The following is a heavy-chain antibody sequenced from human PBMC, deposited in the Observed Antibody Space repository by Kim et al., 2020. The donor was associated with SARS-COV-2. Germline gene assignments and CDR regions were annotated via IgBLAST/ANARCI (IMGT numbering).Heavy chain of an antibody. Sequence: SETLSLTCAVYGGSFSGYYWSWIRQPPGKGLEWIGEINHSGSTNYNPSLKSRVTISVDTSKNQFSLKLSSVTAADTAVYYCVHHRGDTASGGFDPWGQGTLVTVSS. J-gene: IGHJ5*02. CDR3: VHHRGDTASGGFDP. D-gene: IGHD5-18*01. V-gene: IGHV4-34*01. CDR2: INHSGST. CDR1: GGSFSGYY.